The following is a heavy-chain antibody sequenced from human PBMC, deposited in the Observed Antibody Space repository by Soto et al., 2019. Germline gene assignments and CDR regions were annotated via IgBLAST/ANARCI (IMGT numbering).Heavy chain of an antibody. CDR3: AKVRATYYDFWSGENYYYYGMDV. J-gene: IGHJ6*02. CDR2: ISYDGSNK. D-gene: IGHD3-3*01. Sequence: PGGSLRLSCAASGFTFSSYGMHGVRQAPGKGLEWVAVISYDGSNKYYADSVKGRFTISRDNSKNTLYLQMNSLRAEDTAVYYCAKVRATYYDFWSGENYYYYGMDVWGQGTTVTVSS. V-gene: IGHV3-30*18. CDR1: GFTFSSYG.